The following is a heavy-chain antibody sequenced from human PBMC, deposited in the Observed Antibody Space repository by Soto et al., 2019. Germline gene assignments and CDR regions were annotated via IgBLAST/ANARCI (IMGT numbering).Heavy chain of an antibody. V-gene: IGHV3-30-3*01. D-gene: IGHD6-6*01. Sequence: RLSCSASGFTFSSYSMHWVRQAPGRGLEWVAVISYDGSNKYYADSVKGRFTISRDNSKNTLYLQMNSPRAEDTAVYWCAMAWSYSSSFFDYWGQGTLVTVSS. CDR3: AMAWSYSSSFFDY. CDR1: GFTFSSYS. J-gene: IGHJ4*02. CDR2: ISYDGSNK.